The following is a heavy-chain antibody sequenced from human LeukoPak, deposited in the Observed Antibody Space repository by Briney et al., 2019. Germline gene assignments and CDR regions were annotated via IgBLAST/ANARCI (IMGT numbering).Heavy chain of an antibody. V-gene: IGHV1-2*02. CDR2: INPNSDGT. D-gene: IGHD3-9*01. J-gene: IGHJ6*02. Sequence: GASVKVSCKASGYTFTGYYMHWVRQAPGQGLEWMGWINPNSDGTNYAKKFQGRVTMTRDTSISTAYMELSRLRSDDTAVYYCARDRGRYFEEGTLYYYYYYGMDVWGQGTTVTVSS. CDR1: GYTFTGYY. CDR3: ARDRGRYFEEGTLYYYYYYGMDV.